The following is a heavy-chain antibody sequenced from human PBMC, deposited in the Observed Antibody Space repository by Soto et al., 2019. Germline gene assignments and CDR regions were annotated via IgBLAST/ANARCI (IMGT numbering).Heavy chain of an antibody. J-gene: IGHJ2*01. V-gene: IGHV1-46*03. CDR3: ARTLDARTKSWYFDL. CDR1: GYSFTSYY. Sequence: QVQLVQSGAEVKKPGASVKVSCKASGYSFTSYYMHWVRQAPGQGLEWMGIINPSDGSTSYARKSQGRVTVTRDTSTGTVYLELSSLRSEDTAVYYCARTLDARTKSWYFDLWGRGTLVTVSS. CDR2: INPSDGST. D-gene: IGHD1-7*01.